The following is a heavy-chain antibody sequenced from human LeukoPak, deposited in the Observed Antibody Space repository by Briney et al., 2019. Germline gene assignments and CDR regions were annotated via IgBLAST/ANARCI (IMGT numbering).Heavy chain of an antibody. CDR2: ISSSSIYM. CDR1: GFTFSGSA. J-gene: IGHJ4*02. V-gene: IGHV3-21*01. CDR3: ARTFSGDNCYLSCPFDY. Sequence: GGSLRLSCAASGFTFSGSAMHWVRQASGKGLEWVSSISSSSIYMYYADSVEGRFTISRDNAKNSLYLQMNSLRAEDTAVYYCARTFSGDNCYLSCPFDYWGQGTLVTVSS. D-gene: IGHD2-15*01.